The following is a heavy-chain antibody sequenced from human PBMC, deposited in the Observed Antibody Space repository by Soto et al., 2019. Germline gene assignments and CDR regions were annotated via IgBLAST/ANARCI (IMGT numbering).Heavy chain of an antibody. J-gene: IGHJ4*02. CDR2: ISAYNGNT. V-gene: IGHV1-18*01. D-gene: IGHD6-19*01. Sequence: QVQLVQSGAEVKKPGASVKVSCKASGYTFTSYGISWVRQAPGQGLEWMGWISAYNGNTNYAQKLQGRVTMTTDTSTSTAYLELRSLRSDDTAVYYCATLEGTYSSGWYEPYAFDYWGQGTLVTVSS. CDR3: ATLEGTYSSGWYEPYAFDY. CDR1: GYTFTSYG.